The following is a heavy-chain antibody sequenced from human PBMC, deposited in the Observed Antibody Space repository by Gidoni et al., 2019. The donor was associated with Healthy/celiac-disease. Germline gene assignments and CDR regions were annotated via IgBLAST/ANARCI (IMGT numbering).Heavy chain of an antibody. Sequence: EVQLLESGGGLVQPGGSLRLSCAASGFTFRSDAMSWVRQAPGKGLEWVSAISGSGGSTYYADSVKGRFTISRDNSKNTLYLQMNSLRAEDTAVYYCARKDGYNWGGHFDYWGQGTLITVSS. D-gene: IGHD5-12*01. J-gene: IGHJ4*02. V-gene: IGHV3-23*01. CDR3: ARKDGYNWGGHFDY. CDR2: ISGSGGST. CDR1: GFTFRSDA.